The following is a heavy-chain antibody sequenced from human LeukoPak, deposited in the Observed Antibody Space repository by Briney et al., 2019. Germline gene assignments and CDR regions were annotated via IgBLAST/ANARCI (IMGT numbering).Heavy chain of an antibody. V-gene: IGHV4-59*08. J-gene: IGHJ4*02. CDR1: GGSISSYY. CDR3: ARRVLYSYSYDY. D-gene: IGHD5-18*01. Sequence: SETLSLTCTVSGGSISSYYWSWIRQPPGKGLEWIGYIYYSGSTNYNPSLKSRVTISVDTSKNQFSLKLSSVTAADTAVYYCARRVLYSYSYDYWGQGTLVTVSS. CDR2: IYYSGST.